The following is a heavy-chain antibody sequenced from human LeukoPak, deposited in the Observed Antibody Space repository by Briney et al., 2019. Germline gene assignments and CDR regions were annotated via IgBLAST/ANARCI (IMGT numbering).Heavy chain of an antibody. V-gene: IGHV3-48*03. CDR2: ISSSGSTI. Sequence: GGSLRLSCAAPGFTLSSYEMNWVRQAPGKGLEWVSYISSSGSTIYYADSVKGRFTISRDNAKNSLYLQMNSLRAEDTAVYYCARRPHYYYYMDVWGKGTTVTVSS. CDR1: GFTLSSYE. CDR3: ARRPHYYYYMDV. J-gene: IGHJ6*03.